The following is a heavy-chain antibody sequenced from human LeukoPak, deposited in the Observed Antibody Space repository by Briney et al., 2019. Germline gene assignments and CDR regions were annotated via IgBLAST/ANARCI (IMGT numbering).Heavy chain of an antibody. CDR2: INPNSGGT. CDR3: AREKQWPAREVFDP. J-gene: IGHJ5*02. Sequence: ASVKVSCKASGYTFTGYYMHWVRQAPGQGLEWMGRINPNSGGTNYAQKFQGRVTMTRDTSISTAYMELSRLRSDDTAVYYCAREKQWPAREVFDPWGQGTLVTVSS. D-gene: IGHD6-19*01. V-gene: IGHV1-2*06. CDR1: GYTFTGYY.